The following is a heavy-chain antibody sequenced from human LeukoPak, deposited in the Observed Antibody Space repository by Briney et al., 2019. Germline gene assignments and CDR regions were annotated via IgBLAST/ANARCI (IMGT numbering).Heavy chain of an antibody. Sequence: GGSLRLSYAASGFTFSSYWMSWVRQAPGKGLEWVANIKQDGSEKYYVDSVKGRFTISRDNAKNSLYLQMNSLRAEDTAVYYCASSAYYDFWSGYSYDAFDIWGQGTMVTVSS. CDR3: ASSAYYDFWSGYSYDAFDI. V-gene: IGHV3-7*03. CDR2: IKQDGSEK. CDR1: GFTFSSYW. J-gene: IGHJ3*02. D-gene: IGHD3-3*01.